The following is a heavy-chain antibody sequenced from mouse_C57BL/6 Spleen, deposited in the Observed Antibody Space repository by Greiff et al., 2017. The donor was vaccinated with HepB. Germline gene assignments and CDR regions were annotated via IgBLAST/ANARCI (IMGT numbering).Heavy chain of an antibody. D-gene: IGHD1-1*01. Sequence: EVQLVESGGGLVKPGGSLKLSCAASGFTFSDYGMHWVRQAPEKGLEWVAYISSGSSTIYYADTVKGRFTISRDNAKTTLFLQMTSLRSEDTAMYYCARPAYYGSSDFDYWGQGTTLTVSS. CDR2: ISSGSSTI. CDR3: ARPAYYGSSDFDY. CDR1: GFTFSDYG. J-gene: IGHJ2*01. V-gene: IGHV5-17*01.